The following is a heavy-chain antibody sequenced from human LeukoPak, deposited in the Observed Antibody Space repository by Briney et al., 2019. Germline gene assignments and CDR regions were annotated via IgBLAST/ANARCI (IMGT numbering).Heavy chain of an antibody. D-gene: IGHD6-13*01. CDR3: ARGSEAAAGAFDY. J-gene: IGHJ4*02. CDR1: GFTLRSYG. CDR2: VWYDGNNK. Sequence: GRSLRLSCAASGFTLRSYGMHWVRQAPGKGLEWVAIVWYDGNNKYYADSVKGRLTVSRDNSKDTVSLQLNSLRAEDTAVYYCARGSEAAAGAFDYWGQGALVTVPS. V-gene: IGHV3-33*01.